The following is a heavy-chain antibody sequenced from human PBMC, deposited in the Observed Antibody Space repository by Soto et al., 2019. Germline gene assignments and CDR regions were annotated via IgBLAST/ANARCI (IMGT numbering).Heavy chain of an antibody. CDR2: IYDSGST. D-gene: IGHD3-16*01. J-gene: IGHJ3*02. Sequence: QVQLQESGPGPVKPSQTLSLTCTVAGGSVTSGDYYWSWIRQHPGKGLEWIGYIYDSGSTQYNPSLTSRLTISVDTSKNQFSLELSAVTAAATAVYYCSRDRGGSIYRHFGGFVIWGQGTMVTVSS. CDR3: SRDRGGSIYRHFGGFVI. CDR1: GGSVTSGDYY. V-gene: IGHV4-31*03.